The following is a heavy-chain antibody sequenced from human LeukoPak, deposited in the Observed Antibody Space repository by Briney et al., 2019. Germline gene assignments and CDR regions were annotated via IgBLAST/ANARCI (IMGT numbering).Heavy chain of an antibody. CDR2: IYSSGTT. CDR3: SRGGGSDHLYNWLDP. Sequence: AETLSLTCTVSSGSISGYYWSWIRHSPGKGLEWIGYIYSSGTTNYSPSLKSRVTISVDSSKNQFSLRLNSVTAADTAVYSCSRGGGSDHLYNWLDPWAQGALVLVSS. D-gene: IGHD2-21*02. J-gene: IGHJ5*02. V-gene: IGHV4-59*01. CDR1: SGSISGYY.